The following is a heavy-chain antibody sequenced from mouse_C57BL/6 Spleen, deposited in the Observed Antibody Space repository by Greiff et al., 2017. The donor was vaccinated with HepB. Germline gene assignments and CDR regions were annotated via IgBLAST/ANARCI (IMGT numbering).Heavy chain of an antibody. D-gene: IGHD2-10*02. CDR3: ARERYGNYHY. CDR1: GYTFTSYW. V-gene: IGHV1-52*01. Sequence: QVQLKQPGAELVRPGSSVKLSCKASGYTFTSYWMHWVKQRPIQGLEWIGNIDPSDSETHYNQKFKDKATLTVDKSSSTAYMQLSSLTSEDSAVYYCARERYGNYHYWGQGTTLTVSS. J-gene: IGHJ2*01. CDR2: IDPSDSET.